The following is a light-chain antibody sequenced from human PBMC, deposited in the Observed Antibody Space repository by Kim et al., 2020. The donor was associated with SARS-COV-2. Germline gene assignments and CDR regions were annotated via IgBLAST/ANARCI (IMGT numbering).Light chain of an antibody. Sequence: VAPRQTASMTCSGDKLGDKRACWYQQKPGQSPVLIIYQNDKRTSGIPERFSASNSGSTATLTISGTQTMDDADYYCQAWDNGTAVFGTGTKVTVL. CDR1: KLGDKR. CDR2: QND. V-gene: IGLV3-1*01. J-gene: IGLJ1*01. CDR3: QAWDNGTAV.